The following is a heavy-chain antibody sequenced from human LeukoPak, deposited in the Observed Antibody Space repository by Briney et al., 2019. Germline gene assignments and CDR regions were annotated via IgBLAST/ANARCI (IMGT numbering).Heavy chain of an antibody. V-gene: IGHV1-24*01. CDR1: GYTLTELS. CDR3: ATNRGSSWYYYFDY. J-gene: IGHJ4*02. Sequence: ASVKVSCKVSGYTLTELSMHWVRQAPGKGLEWMGGFEPEDGETIYAQKFQGRVTMTEDTSTDTAYMELSSLRSEDTAVYYCATNRGSSWYYYFDYWGQGTLVTVSS. CDR2: FEPEDGET. D-gene: IGHD6-13*01.